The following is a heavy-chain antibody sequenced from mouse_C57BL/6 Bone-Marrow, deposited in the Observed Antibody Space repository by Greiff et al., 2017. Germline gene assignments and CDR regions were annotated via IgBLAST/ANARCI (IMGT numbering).Heavy chain of an antibody. D-gene: IGHD1-1*01. J-gene: IGHJ4*01. CDR1: GYAFSSSW. Sequence: QVQLQQSGPELVKPGASVKISCKASGYAFSSSWMNWVKQRPGTGLEWIGRIYPGDGDTNYNGKFKGKATLTADKSSSTAYMLLSSLTSEDSAVYFCARSGYYYGSIYYAMDYWGQGTSVTVSS. CDR3: ARSGYYYGSIYYAMDY. V-gene: IGHV1-82*01. CDR2: IYPGDGDT.